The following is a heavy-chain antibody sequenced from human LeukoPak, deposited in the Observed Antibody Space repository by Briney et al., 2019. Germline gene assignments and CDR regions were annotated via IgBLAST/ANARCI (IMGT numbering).Heavy chain of an antibody. V-gene: IGHV3-23*01. CDR3: AKDRPKVYDFWSPNGVDV. CDR1: GFTFSSYA. CDR2: ISGSGGST. Sequence: GGSLRLSCAASGFTFSSYAMSWVRQAPGKGLEWVSAISGSGGSTYYADSVKGRFTISRDNSKNTLYLQMNSLRAEDTAVYYCAKDRPKVYDFWSPNGVDVWGQGTTVTVSS. J-gene: IGHJ6*02. D-gene: IGHD3-3*01.